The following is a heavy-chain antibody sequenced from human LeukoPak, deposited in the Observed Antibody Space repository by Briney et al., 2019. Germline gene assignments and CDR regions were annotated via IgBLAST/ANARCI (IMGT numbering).Heavy chain of an antibody. CDR1: GGSFSVYY. CDR2: INHSGST. D-gene: IGHD3-3*01. Sequence: SETLSLTCAVYGGSFSVYYWSWIRQPPGKGLEWIGEINHSGSTNYNPSLKSRVTISVDTSKNQFSLKLSSVTAADTAVYYCARSTIFGVAYYFDYWGQGTPVTVSS. CDR3: ARSTIFGVAYYFDY. V-gene: IGHV4-34*01. J-gene: IGHJ4*02.